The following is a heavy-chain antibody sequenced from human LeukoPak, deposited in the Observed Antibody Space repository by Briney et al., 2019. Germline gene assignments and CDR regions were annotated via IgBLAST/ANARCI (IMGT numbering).Heavy chain of an antibody. CDR2: IYHRGNT. CDR1: GYSISSGYY. J-gene: IGHJ4*02. Sequence: KPSETLSLTCTVSGYSISSGYYWGWIRQPPGKGLEWIGSIYHRGNTFSNPSLKSQVTISVDPSKDQFSLRLTSVTTADTAVYFCARSGNYDFWSGYYPPLFFDYWGQGILVTVSS. CDR3: ARSGNYDFWSGYYPPLFFDY. V-gene: IGHV4-38-2*02. D-gene: IGHD3-3*01.